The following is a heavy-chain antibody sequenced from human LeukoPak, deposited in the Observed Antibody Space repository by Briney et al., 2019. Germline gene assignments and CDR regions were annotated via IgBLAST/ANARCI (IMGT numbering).Heavy chain of an antibody. CDR3: TRRRYYDPVGLDF. D-gene: IGHD3-22*01. J-gene: IGHJ4*02. CDR1: GDSLSVYW. V-gene: IGHV4-59*12. Sequence: SETLSLTCSVSGDSLSVYWWTWIRQPPGKGLEWIGIIYYTGSTDYNPSLKPRVTLPADTPKNQFSLKLTSVTAADTAVYYCTRRRYYDPVGLDFWGRGTLVTVSS. CDR2: IYYTGST.